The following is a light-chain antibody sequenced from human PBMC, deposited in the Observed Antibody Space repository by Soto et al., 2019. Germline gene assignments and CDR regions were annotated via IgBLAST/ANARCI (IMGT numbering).Light chain of an antibody. J-gene: IGLJ2*01. CDR2: EVS. CDR1: SSDVGGYNY. Sequence: QSALTQPASVSGSPGQSITISCTGTSSDVGGYNYVSWYQQHPGKAPKLMIYEVSNRPSGVSNRFSGSKSGNTASLTISGLQAEDEAHYYCSSYTSSTLVVFGGGTKVTVL. CDR3: SSYTSSTLVV. V-gene: IGLV2-14*01.